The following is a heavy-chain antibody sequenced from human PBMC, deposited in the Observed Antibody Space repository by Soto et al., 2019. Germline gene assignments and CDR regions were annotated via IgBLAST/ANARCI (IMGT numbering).Heavy chain of an antibody. J-gene: IGHJ5*02. CDR2: INPDGSDK. Sequence: SLRLSCAASGLSFSNYWMNWVRQAPGKGLEWVAKINPDGSDKHYIDSVKGRFTISRDNAQNSVSLHMNSLRAEDTAVYFCLGGSNYDTPWGQGTLVTVSS. CDR1: GLSFSNYW. V-gene: IGHV3-7*03. D-gene: IGHD3-16*01. CDR3: LGGSNYDTP.